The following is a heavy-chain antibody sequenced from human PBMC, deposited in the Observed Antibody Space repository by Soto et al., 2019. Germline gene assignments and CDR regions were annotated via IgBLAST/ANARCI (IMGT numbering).Heavy chain of an antibody. Sequence: SQTLSLTCVISGDSVSSNTAAWNWIRQSPSRGLEWLGRTYYRSKWYYDYALSVKSRITINSDTSKNQISLHLNSVNPEDTAVYYCARVRDGGPWFDYWGQGTLVTVSS. CDR1: GDSVSSNTAA. CDR3: ARVRDGGPWFDY. J-gene: IGHJ5*01. CDR2: TYYRSKWYY. V-gene: IGHV6-1*01. D-gene: IGHD2-21*02.